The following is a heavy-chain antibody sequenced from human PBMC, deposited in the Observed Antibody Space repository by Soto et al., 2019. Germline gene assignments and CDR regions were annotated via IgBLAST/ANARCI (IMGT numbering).Heavy chain of an antibody. J-gene: IGHJ3*02. D-gene: IGHD3-16*01. CDR2: ISSSSSYI. V-gene: IGHV3-21*01. CDR1: GFTFSSYS. CDR3: ARGGLTADDAFDI. Sequence: GSLRLSCAASGFTFSSYSMNWVRQAPGKGLEWVSSISSSSSYIYYADSVKGRFTISRDNAKNSLYLQMNSLRAEDTAVYYCARGGLTADDAFDIWGQGTMVTVSS.